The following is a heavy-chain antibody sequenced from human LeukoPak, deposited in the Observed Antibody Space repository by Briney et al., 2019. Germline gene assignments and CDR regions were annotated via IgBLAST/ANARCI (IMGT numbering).Heavy chain of an antibody. J-gene: IGHJ4*02. CDR2: FDPEDGET. CDR1: GYTLTELS. D-gene: IGHD3-22*01. Sequence: ASVKVSCKVSGYTLTELSMHWVRQAPGKGLEWMGGFDPEDGETIYAQKFQGRVTMTEDTSTDTAYMELSSLRSEDTAVYYCPTPYSSGPQTLDYWGQGTLVTVSS. CDR3: PTPYSSGPQTLDY. V-gene: IGHV1-24*01.